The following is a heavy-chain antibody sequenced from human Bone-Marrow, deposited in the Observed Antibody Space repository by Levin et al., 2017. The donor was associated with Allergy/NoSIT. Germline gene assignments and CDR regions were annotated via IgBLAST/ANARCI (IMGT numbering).Heavy chain of an antibody. V-gene: IGHV3-66*02. CDR1: GLTVSYNY. CDR3: ATGPFDY. CDR2: LFGGDRT. J-gene: IGHJ4*02. Sequence: GESLKISCAASGLTVSYNYMHMSWVRQAPGKGLAWVSVLFGGDRTHYADSVKGRFTISRDNSKNTLYLQMNSLRAEDTAVYYCATGPFDYWGQGTVVTVSS.